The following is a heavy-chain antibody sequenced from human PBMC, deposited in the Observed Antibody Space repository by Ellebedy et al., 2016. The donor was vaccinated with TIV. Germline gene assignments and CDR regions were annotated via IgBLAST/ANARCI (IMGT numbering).Heavy chain of an antibody. CDR3: ARDFAAMVTFSYYYYYGMDV. D-gene: IGHD5-18*01. CDR1: GFTFSSYG. Sequence: GESLKISCAASGFTFSSYGMHWVRQAPGKGLEWVAVIWYDGSNKYYADSVKGRFTISRDNSKNTLFLQMNSLRAEDTAVYYCARDFAAMVTFSYYYYYGMDVWGQGTTVTVSS. V-gene: IGHV3-33*01. J-gene: IGHJ6*02. CDR2: IWYDGSNK.